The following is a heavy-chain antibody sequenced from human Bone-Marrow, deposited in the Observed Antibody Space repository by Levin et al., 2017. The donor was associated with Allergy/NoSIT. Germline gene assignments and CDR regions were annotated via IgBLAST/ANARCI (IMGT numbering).Heavy chain of an antibody. V-gene: IGHV1-8*01. D-gene: IGHD3-16*01. Sequence: GASVKVSCKASGYTFTSYDINWVRQATGQGLEWMGWMNPNSGNTGYAQKFQGRVTMTRNTSISTAYMELSSLRSEDTAVYYCASQKTTFYYYYGMDVWGQGTTVTVSS. J-gene: IGHJ6*02. CDR1: GYTFTSYD. CDR2: MNPNSGNT. CDR3: ASQKTTFYYYYGMDV.